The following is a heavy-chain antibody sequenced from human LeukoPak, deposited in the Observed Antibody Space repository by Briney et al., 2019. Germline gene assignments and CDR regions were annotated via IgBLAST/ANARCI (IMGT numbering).Heavy chain of an antibody. CDR3: ARGEGARDGYNYEGPFYFDY. Sequence: PSETLSLTCAVYGGPFSDYYWSWIRQPPGKGLEWIGKINHSGSTNYSPSLKSRVTISIDTSKNQFPLKLNSMTAADTAVYYCARGEGARDGYNYEGPFYFDYWGQGTLVTVSS. J-gene: IGHJ4*02. V-gene: IGHV4-34*01. CDR2: INHSGST. D-gene: IGHD5-24*01. CDR1: GGPFSDYY.